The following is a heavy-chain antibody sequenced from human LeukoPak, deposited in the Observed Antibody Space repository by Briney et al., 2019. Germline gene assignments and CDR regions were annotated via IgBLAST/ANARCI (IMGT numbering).Heavy chain of an antibody. CDR3: ARDIGGSYSAIDY. V-gene: IGHV3-48*04. CDR1: GFPLRLYR. CDR2: ISGSDSVI. D-gene: IGHD1-26*01. Sequence: GSLRLSLASSGFPLRLYRLNLVRQAPGRGPGWGSFISGSDSVIFYGDSVKGRFTITRDNAKISVSLQMDSMRGDDTAVYYCARDIGGSYSAIDYWGQGKLVTVSS. J-gene: IGHJ4*02.